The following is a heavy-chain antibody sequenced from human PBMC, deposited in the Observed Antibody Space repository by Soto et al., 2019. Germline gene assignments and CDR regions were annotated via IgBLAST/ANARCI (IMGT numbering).Heavy chain of an antibody. CDR3: ERVYGDRFAFDI. Sequence: EVQLVESGGGLVQPGGSRRLSVAPSGLTFSSNWMTWVRQAPGKGLGWGANIKQDGSEKYYVDSVKGRFTISRDNAKNSLYLQMNSLRAEDTAVYYCERVYGDRFAFDIWGQGTMVTVSS. V-gene: IGHV3-7*01. J-gene: IGHJ3*02. D-gene: IGHD4-17*01. CDR1: GLTFSSNW. CDR2: IKQDGSEK.